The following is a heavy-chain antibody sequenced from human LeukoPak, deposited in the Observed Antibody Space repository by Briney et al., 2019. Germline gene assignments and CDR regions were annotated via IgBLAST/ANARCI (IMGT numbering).Heavy chain of an antibody. V-gene: IGHV4-59*01. CDR1: GGSFSGYY. J-gene: IGHJ4*02. CDR2: MFYNGST. D-gene: IGHD5-18*01. Sequence: SETLSLTCAVYGGSFSGYYWSWIRQPPGKGLEWIGYMFYNGSTNYNPSLKSRVSISVDTSKNQLSLKVNSVTAADTAVYYCARGGLWGNFDYWGQGTLVTVSS. CDR3: ARGGLWGNFDY.